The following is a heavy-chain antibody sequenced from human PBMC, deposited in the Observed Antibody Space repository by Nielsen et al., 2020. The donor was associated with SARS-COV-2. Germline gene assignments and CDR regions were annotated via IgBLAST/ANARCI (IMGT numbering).Heavy chain of an antibody. D-gene: IGHD4-17*01. CDR3: ARVPTTVTTLFDY. CDR1: GGSISSCGYY. CDR2: IYYSGST. J-gene: IGHJ4*02. V-gene: IGHV4-31*03. Sequence: SETLSLTCTVSGGSISSCGYYWSWIRQHPGKGLEWIGYIYYSGSTYYNPYLKSRVTISVDTSKNQFSLKLSSVTAADTAVYYCARVPTTVTTLFDYWGQGTLVTVSS.